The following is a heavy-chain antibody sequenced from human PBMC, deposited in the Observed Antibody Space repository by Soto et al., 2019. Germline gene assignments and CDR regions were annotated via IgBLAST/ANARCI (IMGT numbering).Heavy chain of an antibody. Sequence: SETLSLTCTVSGGSISSDDYYWNWIRQRPGKGLEWIGNIYYRGNTNYNPSLKSRIIMSMDMSENQFSLKLTSVTAADTAVYYGARGWDYYGMDVWGQGTTVTV. J-gene: IGHJ6*02. V-gene: IGHV4-31*03. D-gene: IGHD3-16*01. CDR1: GGSISSDDYY. CDR3: ARGWDYYGMDV. CDR2: IYYRGNT.